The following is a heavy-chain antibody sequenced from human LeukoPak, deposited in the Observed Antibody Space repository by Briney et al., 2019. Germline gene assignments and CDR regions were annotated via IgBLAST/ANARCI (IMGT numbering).Heavy chain of an antibody. D-gene: IGHD5-12*01. V-gene: IGHV3-30*04. J-gene: IGHJ6*03. CDR3: ARSLATSYYYMDV. Sequence: GGSLRLSCVASGFTFSNYAMHWVRQAPGKGLEWVAVISYDGSDKYYADSVKGRFTISRDNSKNTLYLQMNSLRAEDTAVYYCARSLATSYYYMDVWGKGTTVTVSS. CDR2: ISYDGSDK. CDR1: GFTFSNYA.